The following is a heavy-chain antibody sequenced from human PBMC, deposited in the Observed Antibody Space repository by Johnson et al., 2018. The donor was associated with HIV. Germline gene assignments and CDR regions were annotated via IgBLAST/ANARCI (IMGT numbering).Heavy chain of an antibody. CDR3: VRGGHCRGGSCYFQGAFDV. V-gene: IGHV3-11*04. CDR1: GFRFSDYY. Sequence: QVQLVESGGGLVKPGGSLRLSCAASGFRFSDYYMSWIRQAPGKGLEWVSYISSSGSTIYYADFVMCRFTISRDNAKKSMYLQMNRLRAEDTALYYCVRGGHCRGGSCYFQGAFDVWGQGTMVTVSS. D-gene: IGHD2-15*01. J-gene: IGHJ3*01. CDR2: ISSSGSTI.